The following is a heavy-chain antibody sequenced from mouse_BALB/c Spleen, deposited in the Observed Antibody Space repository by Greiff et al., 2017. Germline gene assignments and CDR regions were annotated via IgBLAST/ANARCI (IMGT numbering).Heavy chain of an antibody. Sequence: EVQGVESGGGLVQPGGSLRLSCATSVFTFTDYYMSWVRQPPGKALEWLGFIRNKANGYTTEYSASVKGRFTISRDNSQSILYLQMNTLRAEDSATYYCARTGTWFAYWGQGTLVTVSA. CDR1: VFTFTDYY. V-gene: IGHV7-3*02. D-gene: IGHD4-1*01. CDR2: IRNKANGYTT. J-gene: IGHJ3*01. CDR3: ARTGTWFAY.